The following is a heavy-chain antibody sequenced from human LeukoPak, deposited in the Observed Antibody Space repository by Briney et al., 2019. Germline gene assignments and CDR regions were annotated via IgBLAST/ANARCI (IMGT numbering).Heavy chain of an antibody. CDR2: IVVGSGNT. CDR3: AADLNYYDSSGSGDY. Sequence: SVKVSCKASGFTFTSSAMQWVRQARGQRLEWIGWIVVGSGNTNYAQKFQERVTITRDMSTSTAYMELTSLRSEDTAVYYCAADLNYYDSSGSGDYWGQGTPVTVSS. CDR1: GFTFTSSA. V-gene: IGHV1-58*02. J-gene: IGHJ4*02. D-gene: IGHD3-22*01.